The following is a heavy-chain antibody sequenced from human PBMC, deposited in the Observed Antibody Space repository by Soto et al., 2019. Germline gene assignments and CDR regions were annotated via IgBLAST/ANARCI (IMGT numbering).Heavy chain of an antibody. V-gene: IGHV1-58*02. D-gene: IGHD5-12*01. Sequence: SVKVSCKASGFTFTSSAMQWVRQARGQRLEWIGWIVVGSGNTNYAQKFQERVTITRDMSTSTAYMELSSLRSEDTAVYYCAADAGDLSGPGAFDIWGQGTMVT. CDR1: GFTFTSSA. CDR2: IVVGSGNT. J-gene: IGHJ3*02. CDR3: AADAGDLSGPGAFDI.